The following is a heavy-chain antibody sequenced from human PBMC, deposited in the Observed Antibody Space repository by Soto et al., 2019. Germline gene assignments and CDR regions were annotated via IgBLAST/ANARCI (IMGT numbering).Heavy chain of an antibody. J-gene: IGHJ4*02. V-gene: IGHV1-24*01. CDR1: GYTLTELS. Sequence: ASVKISCKVSGYTLTELSMHWVRQAPGKGLEWMGGFDPEDGETIYAQKFQGRVTMTEDTSTDTAYMELSSLRSEDTAVYYCATDTGYSSGGLGDYWGQGTLVTVSS. CDR2: FDPEDGET. D-gene: IGHD6-19*01. CDR3: ATDTGYSSGGLGDY.